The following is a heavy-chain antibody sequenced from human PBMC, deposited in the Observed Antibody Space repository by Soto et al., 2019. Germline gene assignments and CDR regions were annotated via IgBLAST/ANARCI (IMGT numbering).Heavy chain of an antibody. CDR3: ARDIGQVAGIIETGCFDP. V-gene: IGHV4-31*03. Sequence: SETLSLTCTVSGGSISSGGYYWSWIRQHPGKGLEWIGYIYYSGSTYYNPSLKSRVTISVDTSKNQFSLKLSSVTAADTAVYYCARDIGQVAGIIETGCFDPWGQGTLVTVSS. CDR1: GGSISSGGYY. J-gene: IGHJ5*02. D-gene: IGHD6-19*01. CDR2: IYYSGST.